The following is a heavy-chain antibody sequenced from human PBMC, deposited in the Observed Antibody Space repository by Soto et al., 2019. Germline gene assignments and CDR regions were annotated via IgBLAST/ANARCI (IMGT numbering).Heavy chain of an antibody. Sequence: WGSLIISCASSVFTFSIYWMHWVRQAPGKGLVWVSRINGDGSSTSYADSVKGRFTISRDNAKNTLYLQMNSLRAEDTAVYYCARVAYYDFWSGYAFDIWGQGTMVTVSS. CDR3: ARVAYYDFWSGYAFDI. D-gene: IGHD3-3*01. J-gene: IGHJ3*02. V-gene: IGHV3-74*01. CDR1: VFTFSIYW. CDR2: INGDGSST.